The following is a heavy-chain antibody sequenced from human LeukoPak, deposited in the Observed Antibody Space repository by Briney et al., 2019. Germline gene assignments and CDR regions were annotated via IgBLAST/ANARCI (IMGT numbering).Heavy chain of an antibody. CDR2: IYPGGSDT. Sequence: GESLKISCQGSGYSFTTYWIGWVRQMPGKGLEWMGVIYPGGSDTTYSPSFQGQVTISVDKSISTTYLQWSSLKASDTAMYYCARVTRIAEAYYPNWFDPWGQGTLVTVSS. CDR3: ARVTRIAEAYYPNWFDP. D-gene: IGHD6-13*01. J-gene: IGHJ5*02. V-gene: IGHV5-51*01. CDR1: GYSFTTYW.